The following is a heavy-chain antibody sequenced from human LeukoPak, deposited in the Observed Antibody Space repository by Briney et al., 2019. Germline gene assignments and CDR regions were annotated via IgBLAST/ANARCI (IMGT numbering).Heavy chain of an antibody. CDR1: GGSISSYY. J-gene: IGHJ4*02. D-gene: IGHD6-13*01. CDR3: ARHEMGSSWSSFDY. V-gene: IGHV4-59*08. Sequence: PSETLSLTCTVSGGSISSYYWSWIRQPPGKGLEWIGYIYYSGSTNYNPSLKSRVTISVDTSKNQFSLKLSSVTAADTAVYYCARHEMGSSWSSFDYWGQGTLVTVSS. CDR2: IYYSGST.